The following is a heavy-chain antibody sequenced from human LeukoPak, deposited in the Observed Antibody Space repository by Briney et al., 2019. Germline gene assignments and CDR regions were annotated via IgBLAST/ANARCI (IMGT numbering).Heavy chain of an antibody. J-gene: IGHJ3*01. Sequence: GGSLRLSCAASGFTVSSNYMSWVRQAPGKGLEWAATVSYDGNKKHYADSVKGRFTISRDNSKNVMYLQMSSLRVEDTAVFYCARGLGGDAFDLWGQGTMVIVSS. CDR1: GFTVSSNY. V-gene: IGHV3-30*03. CDR3: ARGLGGDAFDL. D-gene: IGHD1-26*01. CDR2: VSYDGNKK.